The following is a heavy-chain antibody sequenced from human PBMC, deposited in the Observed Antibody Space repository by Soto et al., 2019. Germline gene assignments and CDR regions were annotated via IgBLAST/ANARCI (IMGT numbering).Heavy chain of an antibody. J-gene: IGHJ4*02. V-gene: IGHV3-30*03. CDR2: ISFDGDE. Sequence: QVKLVESGGGVVQPGTSLRLSCTASGFDFSNSGIQWVRQAPGKGLEWVALISFDGDEYYVDSVKGRFTISRDNPTNTVYLQMTRLRPEDTGVYHCARDYARGWCQFWGQGTLVTVSS. D-gene: IGHD2-8*02. CDR1: GFDFSNSG. CDR3: ARDYARGWCQF.